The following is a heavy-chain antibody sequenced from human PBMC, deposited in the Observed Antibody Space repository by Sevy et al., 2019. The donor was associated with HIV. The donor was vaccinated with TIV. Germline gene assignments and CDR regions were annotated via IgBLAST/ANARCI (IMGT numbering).Heavy chain of an antibody. J-gene: IGHJ4*02. V-gene: IGHV1-2*02. CDR3: ARGTSFHFPY. CDR2: ISPKSGDT. D-gene: IGHD2-2*01. CDR1: GYTFTDWF. Sequence: ASVKVSCKTSGYTFTDWFIHWVRQSPGQGFQHLGWISPKSGDTRYEERFQGRVAMTRDTSVTTAYLELSGLRFSDTAMYYCARGTSFHFPYWGQGTLVTVSS.